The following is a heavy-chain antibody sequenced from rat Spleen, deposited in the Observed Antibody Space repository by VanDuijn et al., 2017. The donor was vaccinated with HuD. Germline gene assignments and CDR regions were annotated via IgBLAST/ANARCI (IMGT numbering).Heavy chain of an antibody. V-gene: IGHV2-15*01. CDR1: RLSFTSYP. D-gene: IGHD1-2*01. J-gene: IGHJ2*01. Sequence: QVQLKESGPGLVPHTQTLPLTCTLSRLSFTSYPASWIRQTPGKSLVWMGTMWTGGGTDYNSALKSRLRISRDTSKNQVYLKMNSLQTGDTATYSGARADIASISTHGIWGQGVMVTVSS. CDR2: MWTGGGT. CDR3: ARADIASISTHGI.